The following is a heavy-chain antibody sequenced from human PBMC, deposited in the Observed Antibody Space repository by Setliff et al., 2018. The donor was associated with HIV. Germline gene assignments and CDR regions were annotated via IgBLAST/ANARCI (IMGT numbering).Heavy chain of an antibody. J-gene: IGHJ4*01. D-gene: IGHD2-21*01. CDR1: GYTFTTYS. Sequence: GASVMVSCKASGYTFTTYSIHWVRQAPGQSLEWMGWISVGKGDTKYSQEFQGRITITRDTSANTAYMELNNLRSDDTAVYFCARGALLAVFDFDHWGHGTLVTISS. CDR2: ISVGKGDT. CDR3: ARGALLAVFDFDH. V-gene: IGHV1-3*01.